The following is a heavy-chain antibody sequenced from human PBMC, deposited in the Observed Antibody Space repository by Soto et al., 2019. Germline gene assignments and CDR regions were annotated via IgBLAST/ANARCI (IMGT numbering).Heavy chain of an antibody. V-gene: IGHV1-69*02. CDR1: GDTFNFYS. CDR3: ASSYGSGYRSFDY. CDR2: VNPIVSMS. Sequence: QVQLVQSGAEVKRPGSSVKVSCKASGDTFNFYSINWVRQAPGLGLEWMGRVNPIVSMSNYAQKFQGRVTLTADKSTSTAYMELSSLGSEETAIYYCASSYGSGYRSFDYWGQGALVTFSS. J-gene: IGHJ4*02. D-gene: IGHD3-10*01.